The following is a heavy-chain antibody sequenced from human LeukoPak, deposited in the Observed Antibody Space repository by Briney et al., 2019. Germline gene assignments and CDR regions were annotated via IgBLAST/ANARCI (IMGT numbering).Heavy chain of an antibody. D-gene: IGHD3-3*01. CDR3: ARDLTIFGVVIMGGWFDP. J-gene: IGHJ5*02. CDR2: IYTSGST. Sequence: SQTLSLTCTVSGCSISSGSYYWSWIRQPAGKGLEWIGRIYTSGSTNYNPSLKSRVTISVDTSKNQFSLKLSSVTAADTAVYYCARDLTIFGVVIMGGWFDPWGQGTLVTVSS. V-gene: IGHV4-61*02. CDR1: GCSISSGSYY.